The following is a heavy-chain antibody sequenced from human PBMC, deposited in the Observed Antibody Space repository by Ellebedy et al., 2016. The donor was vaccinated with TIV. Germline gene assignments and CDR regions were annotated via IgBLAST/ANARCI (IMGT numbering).Heavy chain of an antibody. CDR1: GFTFSGYY. Sequence: PGGSLRLSCAASGFTFSGYYTSWFRQAPGKGPEWVSYISYSGDLMYYADSVKGRFTTSRDNAENSLYLQMNRLRAEDTAVYYCARLGVIAAAGASDYWGQGTLVIVSS. V-gene: IGHV3-11*01. CDR3: ARLGVIAAAGASDY. D-gene: IGHD6-13*01. J-gene: IGHJ4*02. CDR2: ISYSGDLM.